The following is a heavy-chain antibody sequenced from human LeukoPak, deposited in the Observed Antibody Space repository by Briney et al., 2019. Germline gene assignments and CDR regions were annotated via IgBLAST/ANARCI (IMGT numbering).Heavy chain of an antibody. D-gene: IGHD4-17*01. Sequence: ASVKVPCTASVYTFTEYYLNWMRQAPGQGLEWMGWISPYSGATHYAQIFQGRVTMTRDTSISTAYMEVSSLRSDDSAVYFCARTLTTATWDYWGQGTLVTVSS. V-gene: IGHV1-2*02. CDR3: ARTLTTATWDY. CDR2: ISPYSGAT. CDR1: VYTFTEYY. J-gene: IGHJ4*02.